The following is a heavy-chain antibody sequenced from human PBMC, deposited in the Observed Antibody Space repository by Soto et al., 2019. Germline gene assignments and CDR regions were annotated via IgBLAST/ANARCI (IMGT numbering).Heavy chain of an antibody. J-gene: IGHJ3*02. V-gene: IGHV4-39*01. CDR1: GGSISSSSYY. CDR3: AKGGSGSYSNAFDI. Sequence: SETLSLTCTVSGGSISSSSYYWGWIRQPPGKKLEWIGSIYYSGSTYYNPSIKSRVTISVDTSKNQFSLKLSSVTAADTAVYYCAKGGSGSYSNAFDIWGQGTMVT. D-gene: IGHD3-10*01. CDR2: IYYSGST.